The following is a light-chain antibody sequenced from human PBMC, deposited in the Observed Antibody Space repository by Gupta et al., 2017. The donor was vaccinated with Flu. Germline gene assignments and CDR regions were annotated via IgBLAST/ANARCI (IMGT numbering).Light chain of an antibody. Sequence: QSVLTQPPAASGTPGQTATISCAGSSSKIGSNNVHCYQQPPRPAPNLLMYSNSRRPSAVPARFSGSKYGTSASLAISRLQAEDEADYYCAAWDDSLNGRVFGGGTKLTVL. V-gene: IGLV1-44*01. CDR2: SNS. CDR1: SSKIGSNN. CDR3: AAWDDSLNGRV. J-gene: IGLJ3*02.